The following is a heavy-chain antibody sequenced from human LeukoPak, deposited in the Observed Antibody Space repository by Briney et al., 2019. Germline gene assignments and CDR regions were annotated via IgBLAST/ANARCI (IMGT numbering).Heavy chain of an antibody. CDR2: INPRGDST. CDR1: GFTFAGYY. CDR3: AREFSSSCLDF. Sequence: GASVKVSCKASGFTFAGYYMHWVRQAPGQALEWIGIINPRGDSTSYAQNFQGRVSMTKDTSSSTLFMELRSLRSEDTAVYYCAREFSSSCLDFWGLGTLVTVSP. V-gene: IGHV1-46*01. J-gene: IGHJ4*02. D-gene: IGHD2-2*01.